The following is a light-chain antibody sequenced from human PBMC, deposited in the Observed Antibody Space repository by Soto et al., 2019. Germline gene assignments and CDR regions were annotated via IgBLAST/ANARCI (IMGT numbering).Light chain of an antibody. CDR2: SAS. CDR1: QRINIY. CDR3: QQSFSTPT. J-gene: IGKJ5*01. V-gene: IGKV1-39*01. Sequence: DMQMTQSPSSLSTSIGDRFTITCRASQRINIYLNWYRQKPGKAPELLIYSASNLQSGVPSRFSGSGSGTDFTLTISGLQSEDFATYYCQQSFSTPTFGQGTRLEIK.